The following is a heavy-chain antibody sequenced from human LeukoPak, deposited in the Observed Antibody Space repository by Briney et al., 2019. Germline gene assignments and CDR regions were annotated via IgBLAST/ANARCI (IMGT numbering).Heavy chain of an antibody. V-gene: IGHV3-15*04. J-gene: IGHJ6*02. CDR3: TTDPSLLRYFDPGYYGMDV. Sequence: PGGSLRLSCAASGLIFSDAWMGWVRQAPGKGLEWVGRIANKINSERKDYAAPVRGRFSISRDDSENTLYLQMNSLKTEDTAVYYCTTDPSLLRYFDPGYYGMDVWGQGTTVTVSS. CDR1: GLIFSDAW. CDR2: IANKINSERK. D-gene: IGHD3-9*01.